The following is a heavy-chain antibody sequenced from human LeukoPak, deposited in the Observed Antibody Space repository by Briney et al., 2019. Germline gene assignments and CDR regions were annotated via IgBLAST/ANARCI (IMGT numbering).Heavy chain of an antibody. CDR1: GGSISSSSYY. Sequence: SETLSLTCTVSGGSISSSSYYWGWIRQPPGKGLEWIGSIYYSGSTYYNPSLKSRVTISVDTSKKQFSLKLSSVTAADTAVYYCARLVADYYDSSGYYHDYWGQGTLVTVSS. V-gene: IGHV4-39*01. J-gene: IGHJ4*02. D-gene: IGHD3-22*01. CDR2: IYYSGST. CDR3: ARLVADYYDSSGYYHDY.